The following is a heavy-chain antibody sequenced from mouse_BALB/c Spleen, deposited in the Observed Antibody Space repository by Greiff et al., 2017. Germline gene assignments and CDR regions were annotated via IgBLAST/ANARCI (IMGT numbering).Heavy chain of an antibody. CDR3: TRHFTTVVARGFAY. D-gene: IGHD1-1*01. V-gene: IGHV1S22*01. CDR1: GYTFTSYW. Sequence: LKQPGSELVRPGASVKLSCKASGYTFTSYWMHWVKQRPGQGLEWIGNIYPGSGSTNYDEKFKSKATLTVDTSSSTAYMQLSSLTSEDSAVYYCTRHFTTVVARGFAYWGQGTLVTVSA. J-gene: IGHJ3*01. CDR2: IYPGSGST.